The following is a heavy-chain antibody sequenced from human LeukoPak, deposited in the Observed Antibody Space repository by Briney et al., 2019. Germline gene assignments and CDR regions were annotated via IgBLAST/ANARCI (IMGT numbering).Heavy chain of an antibody. CDR2: ISGSGGNT. Sequence: SGGSLRLSCAASGFTLSSYAMSWVRQAPGKGLEWVSAISGSGGNTYYADSVKGRFTISRDNSKNTLYLQMNSLRAEDTALYYCAKEDLGVSIYYFDSWGQGTLVTVSS. V-gene: IGHV3-23*01. CDR1: GFTLSSYA. D-gene: IGHD2-21*01. J-gene: IGHJ4*02. CDR3: AKEDLGVSIYYFDS.